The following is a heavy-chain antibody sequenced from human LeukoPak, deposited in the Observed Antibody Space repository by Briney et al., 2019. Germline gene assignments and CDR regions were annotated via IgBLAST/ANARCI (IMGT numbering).Heavy chain of an antibody. D-gene: IGHD3-3*01. Sequence: GGSLRLSCAASGFTFSSYAMSWVRQAPGKGLEWVSAISGSGGSTYYADSVKGRFTISGDNSKNTLYLQMNSLRAEDTAVYYCAKVPRRLEAFDYWGQGTLVTVSS. J-gene: IGHJ4*02. CDR3: AKVPRRLEAFDY. V-gene: IGHV3-23*01. CDR2: ISGSGGST. CDR1: GFTFSSYA.